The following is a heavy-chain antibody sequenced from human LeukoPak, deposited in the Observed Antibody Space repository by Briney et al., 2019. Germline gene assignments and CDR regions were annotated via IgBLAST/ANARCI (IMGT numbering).Heavy chain of an antibody. V-gene: IGHV3-23*01. CDR2: ISGCGRNT. CDR3: SKDRITVAGTDRFEYFDC. CDR1: GFTFSSYA. D-gene: IGHD6-19*01. J-gene: IGHJ4*02. Sequence: GGALRLSCAASGFTFSSYAMFGVRQAPGRGLEWVSAISGCGRNTYYADAVKARFTLSRDNSKTTLYLQMNSLRAVDTAVYYCSKDRITVAGTDRFEYFDCWGQGTLVTVSS.